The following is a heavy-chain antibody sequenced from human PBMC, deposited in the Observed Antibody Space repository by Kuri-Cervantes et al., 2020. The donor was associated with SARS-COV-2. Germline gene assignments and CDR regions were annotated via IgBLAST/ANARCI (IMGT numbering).Heavy chain of an antibody. Sequence: SLKISCAASGFTFDDYAMHWVRQAPGKGLEWVSGISWNSGSIGYADSVKGRFTISRDNAKNSLYLQMNSLRAEDTAVYYCARDESIFGVVIIDYWGQGTLVTVSS. D-gene: IGHD3-3*01. CDR2: ISWNSGSI. CDR1: GFTFDDYA. J-gene: IGHJ4*02. V-gene: IGHV3-9*01. CDR3: ARDESIFGVVIIDY.